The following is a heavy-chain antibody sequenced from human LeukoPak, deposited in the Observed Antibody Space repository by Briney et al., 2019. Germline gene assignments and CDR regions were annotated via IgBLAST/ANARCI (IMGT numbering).Heavy chain of an antibody. V-gene: IGHV3-21*01. CDR1: GFTFSSYS. CDR2: ISSSSSYI. CDR3: ASAESGWYDY. D-gene: IGHD6-19*01. J-gene: IGHJ4*02. Sequence: GGSLRLSCAASGFTFSSYSMTWVRQAPGKGLEWVSSISSSSSYIYYADSVKGRFTISRDNAKNSLYLHMNTLRAEDTAVYYCASAESGWYDYWGQGTLVTVSS.